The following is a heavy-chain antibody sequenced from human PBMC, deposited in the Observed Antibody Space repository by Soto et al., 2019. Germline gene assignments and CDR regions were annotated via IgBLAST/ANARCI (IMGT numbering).Heavy chain of an antibody. CDR1: GGSISSYY. D-gene: IGHD2-15*01. J-gene: IGHJ5*02. CDR3: ARVIVVAAASGPNWFDP. Sequence: SETLSLTCTVSGGSISSYYWSWIRQPAGKGLEWIGRIYTSGSTNYNPSLKSRVTMSVDTSKNQFSLKLSSVTAADTAVYYCARVIVVAAASGPNWFDPWGQGTLVTVSS. V-gene: IGHV4-4*07. CDR2: IYTSGST.